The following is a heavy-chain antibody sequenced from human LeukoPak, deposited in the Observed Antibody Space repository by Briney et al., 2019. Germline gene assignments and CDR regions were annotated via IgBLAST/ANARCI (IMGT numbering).Heavy chain of an antibody. D-gene: IGHD2-8*01. Sequence: GGSLRLSCAASGFTFSSYGMHWVRQAPGKGLEWVAVISYDGSNKYYADSVKGRFTISRDNSKNTLYLQMNSLRAEDTAVYYCAKELRMYFHAFDIWGQGTMVTVSS. V-gene: IGHV3-30*18. CDR3: AKELRMYFHAFDI. CDR1: GFTFSSYG. J-gene: IGHJ3*02. CDR2: ISYDGSNK.